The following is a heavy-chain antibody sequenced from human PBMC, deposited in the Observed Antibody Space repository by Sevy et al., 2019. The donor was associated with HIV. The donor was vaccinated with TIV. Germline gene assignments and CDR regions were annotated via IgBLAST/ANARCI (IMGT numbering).Heavy chain of an antibody. V-gene: IGHV1-18*01. CDR3: ARVGAAAQIFDS. CDR2: ISAYTGYT. D-gene: IGHD6-13*01. Sequence: ASVKVSCKASGYTLTSYGISWVRQAPGQGLEWMGWISAYTGYTNFAQRFQGTVTMTTDTSTNTAYMDLRSLRSDDTAGYYCARVGAAAQIFDSWGQGTLVTVSS. CDR1: GYTLTSYG. J-gene: IGHJ4*02.